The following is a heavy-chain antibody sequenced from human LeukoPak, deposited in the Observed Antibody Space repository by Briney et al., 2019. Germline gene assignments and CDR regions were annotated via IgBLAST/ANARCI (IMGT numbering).Heavy chain of an antibody. CDR3: AKGSSTSSTTFDY. V-gene: IGHV3-23*01. D-gene: IGHD2-2*01. J-gene: IGHJ4*02. Sequence: LSGGSLRLSCAASGFTFSRYAMSWVRQAPGKGLEWVSAISGSGGSTYYADSVKGRFTISRDNSKNTLYLQMNSLRAEDTAVYYCAKGSSTSSTTFDYWGQGTLVTVSS. CDR1: GFTFSRYA. CDR2: ISGSGGST.